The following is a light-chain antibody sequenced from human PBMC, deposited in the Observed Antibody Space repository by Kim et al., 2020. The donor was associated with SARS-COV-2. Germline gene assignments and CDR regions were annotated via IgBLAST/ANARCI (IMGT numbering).Light chain of an antibody. CDR1: QDIRND. CDR2: GAS. V-gene: IGKV1-17*01. Sequence: ASVRDRVTISRRASQDIRNDLGWYQQNPGRAPKRLIYGASSLQSGVPSRFSGSGSGTEFTLTISSLQPEDFATYYCLQHNTYPITFGQGTRLEIK. J-gene: IGKJ5*01. CDR3: LQHNTYPIT.